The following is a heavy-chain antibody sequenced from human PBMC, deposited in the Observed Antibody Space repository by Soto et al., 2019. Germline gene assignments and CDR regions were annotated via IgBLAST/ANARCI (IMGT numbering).Heavy chain of an antibody. J-gene: IGHJ3*02. CDR1: GYTFTGYY. CDR2: INPNSGGT. Sequence: QVQLVQSGAEVKKPGASVKVSCKASGYTFTGYYMHWVRQAPGQGLEWMGWINPNSGGTNYAQKFQGWVTMTRDTSISTAYMELSRLGSDDTAVYYCARLGCSGGSCYPNNDAFDIWGQGTMVTVSS. V-gene: IGHV1-2*04. D-gene: IGHD2-15*01. CDR3: ARLGCSGGSCYPNNDAFDI.